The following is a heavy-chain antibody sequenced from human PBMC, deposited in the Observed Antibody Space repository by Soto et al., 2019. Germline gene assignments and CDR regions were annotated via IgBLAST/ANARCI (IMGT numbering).Heavy chain of an antibody. V-gene: IGHV4-59*01. CDR1: GGSISSYY. CDR2: IYYSWST. Sequence: QVQLQESGPGLVKPSETLSLTCTVSGGSISSYYWSWIRQPPGKGLEWIGYIYYSWSTNYNHSLKSRVTISVDTSKNYFSLKLSSVTAADTAVYYCARAPRGISYYFDDWGQGTLVTVSS. J-gene: IGHJ4*02. CDR3: ARAPRGISYYFDD. D-gene: IGHD6-6*01.